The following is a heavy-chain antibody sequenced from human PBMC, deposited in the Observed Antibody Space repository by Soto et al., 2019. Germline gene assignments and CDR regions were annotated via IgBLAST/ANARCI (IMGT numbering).Heavy chain of an antibody. CDR2: ISYDGSNK. CDR3: ARGDSSGSRRYYYYGMDV. V-gene: IGHV3-30*14. Sequence: ESVGGVVQPGRSLRLSCAASGFTFSSYAMHWVRQAPGKGLEWVAVISYDGSNKYYADSVKGRFTISRDNSKNTLYLQMNSLRAEDTAVYYCARGDSSGSRRYYYYGMDVWGQGTTVTVSS. J-gene: IGHJ6*02. CDR1: GFTFSSYA. D-gene: IGHD3-22*01.